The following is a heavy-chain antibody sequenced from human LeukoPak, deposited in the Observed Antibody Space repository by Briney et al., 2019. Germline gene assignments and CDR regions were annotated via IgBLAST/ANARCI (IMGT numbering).Heavy chain of an antibody. V-gene: IGHV3-23*01. D-gene: IGHD5-12*01. J-gene: IGHJ4*02. CDR1: GLTSSSYA. CDR3: AKDRRQSGYDLFDY. CDR2: VSGSGGRT. Sequence: GRCLRLSCALSGLTSSSYATGWVRHAPGGWLGWVSAVSGSGGRTYYADSVTGWFTIPRDNSKNTLYLQMNSLRAEDTAVYYCAKDRRQSGYDLFDYWGQGTLVSVSS.